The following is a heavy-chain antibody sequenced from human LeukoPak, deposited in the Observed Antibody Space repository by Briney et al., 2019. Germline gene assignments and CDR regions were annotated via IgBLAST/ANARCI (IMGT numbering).Heavy chain of an antibody. CDR1: GGSISSSSYY. D-gene: IGHD2-21*02. V-gene: IGHV4-39*01. CDR2: IYYSGST. J-gene: IGHJ4*02. Sequence: PSETLSLTCTVSGGSISSSSYYWGWIRQPPGKGLEWIGSIYYSGSTYYNPSLKSRVTISVDTSKNQFSLKLSSVTAADTAVYYCARHERGGDYAYLFDYWGQGTLVTVSS. CDR3: ARHERGGDYAYLFDY.